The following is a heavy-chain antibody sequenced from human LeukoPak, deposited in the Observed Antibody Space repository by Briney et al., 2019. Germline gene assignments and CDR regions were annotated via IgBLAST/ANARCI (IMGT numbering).Heavy chain of an antibody. D-gene: IGHD2-2*01. CDR2: IDAGNGNT. V-gene: IGHV1-3*01. J-gene: IGHJ4*02. CDR1: GYTFSDYA. CDR3: ARGSTSDWPLDH. Sequence: PGESLKISCQASGYTFSDYAIHWVRQAPGQRLEWMGWIDAGNGNTRYSQKFQGRVTITRDTSTSTAYIELRSLRSEDTAMYYCARGSTSDWPLDHWGQETLVTISS.